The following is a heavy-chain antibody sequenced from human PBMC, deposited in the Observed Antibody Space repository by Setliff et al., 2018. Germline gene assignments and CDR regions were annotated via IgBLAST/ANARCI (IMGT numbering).Heavy chain of an antibody. CDR2: IYYSGST. CDR1: GGSISSGGYY. D-gene: IGHD3-16*01. CDR3: ARQRHGGAGAHDY. Sequence: SETLSLTCTVSGGSISSGGYYWSWIRQHPGKGLEWIGYIYYSGSTYYNPSLKSRVTISVDTSKNQFSLKLSSVTAADTAVYYCARQRHGGAGAHDYWGQRTLVTVSS. J-gene: IGHJ4*02. V-gene: IGHV4-31*03.